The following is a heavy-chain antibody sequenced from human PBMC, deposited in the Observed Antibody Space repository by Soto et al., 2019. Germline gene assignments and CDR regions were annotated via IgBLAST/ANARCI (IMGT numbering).Heavy chain of an antibody. CDR3: AGPFWSGYYSYSYGRGV. CDR2: IIPIYGTA. CDR1: GGTFSSYA. Sequence: SVKVSCKASGGTFSSYAISWVRQAPGQGLEWMGGIIPIYGTANYAQKFQGRVTITADESASTSYMELRSLRSEDTAVYYCAGPFWSGYYSYSYGRGVWGQGTTVTVSS. J-gene: IGHJ6*02. V-gene: IGHV1-69*13. D-gene: IGHD3-3*01.